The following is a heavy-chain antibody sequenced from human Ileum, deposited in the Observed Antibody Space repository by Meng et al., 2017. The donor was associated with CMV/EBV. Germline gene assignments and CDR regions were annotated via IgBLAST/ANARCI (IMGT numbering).Heavy chain of an antibody. CDR1: GVSFSSNDYY. J-gene: IGHJ4*02. D-gene: IGHD3-22*01. V-gene: IGHV4-61*08. CDR2: IYYSANT. Sequence: SETLSLTCTVSGVSFSSNDYYWSWIRQPPGKRPEWIGYIYYSANTNYNPSLKSRVTISIDVSMNQFSLELSSVTAADTAVYYCAVENYYDKSFWGQGRLVTVSS. CDR3: AVENYYDKSF.